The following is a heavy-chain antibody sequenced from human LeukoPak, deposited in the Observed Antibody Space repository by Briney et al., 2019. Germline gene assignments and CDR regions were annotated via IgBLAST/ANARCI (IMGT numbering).Heavy chain of an antibody. CDR1: GITLSNYG. V-gene: IGHV3-23*01. CDR3: AKRGVVIRVILVGFHKEANYFDS. D-gene: IGHD3-22*01. Sequence: SGGSLRLSCAVSGITLSNYGMSWVRQAPGKGLEWVAGISGSGGRTNYADSVKGRLTVSRDNPKNTLYLQMNSLRAEDTAVYFCAKRGVVIRVILVGFHKEANYFDSWGQGALVTVSS. CDR2: ISGSGGRT. J-gene: IGHJ4*02.